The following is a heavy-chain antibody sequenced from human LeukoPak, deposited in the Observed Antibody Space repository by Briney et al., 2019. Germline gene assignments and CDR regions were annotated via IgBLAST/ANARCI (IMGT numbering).Heavy chain of an antibody. J-gene: IGHJ6*04. CDR1: GGSFSGYY. CDR2: INQSGST. D-gene: IGHD4-11*01. CDR3: ASSYSKRAPSGQSRVDV. V-gene: IGHV4-34*01. Sequence: SETLSLTCAVYGGSFSGYYWSWIRQPPGKGLEWIGEINQSGSTNYNPSLKRRVTISVDTAKNQFSLKPSSVPAPDTAVYYCASSYSKRAPSGQSRVDVWGKGTTVTVSS.